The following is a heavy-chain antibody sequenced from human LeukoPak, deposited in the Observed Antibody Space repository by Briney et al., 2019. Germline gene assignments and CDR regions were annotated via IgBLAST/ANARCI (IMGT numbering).Heavy chain of an antibody. CDR2: IYYSGST. CDR3: ATRTGTTRGGFDY. Sequence: LRLSCAASGFTFSSYWMHWVRQPPGKGLEWIGYIYYSGSTYYNPSLKSRVTISVDTSKNQFSLKLSSVTAADTAVYYCATRTGTTRGGFDYWGQGTLVTVSS. J-gene: IGHJ4*02. CDR1: GFTFSSYW. V-gene: IGHV4-30-4*08. D-gene: IGHD1-1*01.